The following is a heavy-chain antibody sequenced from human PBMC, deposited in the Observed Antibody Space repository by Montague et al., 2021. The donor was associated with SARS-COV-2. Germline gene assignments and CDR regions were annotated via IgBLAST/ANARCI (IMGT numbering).Heavy chain of an antibody. CDR1: GGSISSGGYY. V-gene: IGHV4-31*03. D-gene: IGHD6-13*01. CDR3: ARSESPSYSSSTFDY. CDR2: IYYSGSA. J-gene: IGHJ4*02. Sequence: TLSLTCIVSGGSISSGGYYWSWIRQHPGKGLEGFGYIYYSGSAYYYPTLKSRLSISLDTSQNHLSLRLSSVTAADTAVYSGARSESPSYSSSTFDYWGQGTRVTVSS.